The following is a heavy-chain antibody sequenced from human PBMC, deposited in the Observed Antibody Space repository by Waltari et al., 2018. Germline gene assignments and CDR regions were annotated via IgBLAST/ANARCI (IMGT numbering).Heavy chain of an antibody. Sequence: EVQLLESGGGLVQPGGSLRLSCAASVFTFSSYAMSWVRQAPGKGLEWVSAISGSGGSTYYADSVKGRFTISRDNSKNTLYLQMNSLRAEDTAVYYCAKDELVVPAAILGERFDYWGQGTLVTVSS. CDR2: ISGSGGST. D-gene: IGHD2-2*02. CDR3: AKDELVVPAAILGERFDY. J-gene: IGHJ4*02. CDR1: VFTFSSYA. V-gene: IGHV3-23*01.